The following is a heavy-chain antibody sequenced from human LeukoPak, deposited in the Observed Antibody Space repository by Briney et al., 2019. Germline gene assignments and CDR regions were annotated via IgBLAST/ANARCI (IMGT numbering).Heavy chain of an antibody. CDR3: ARLRRGTLYYFDY. D-gene: IGHD2-15*01. V-gene: IGHV1-8*01. CDR1: GYTFTSYD. CDR2: MNPNSGNT. J-gene: IGHJ4*02. Sequence: ASVKVSCKASGYTFTSYDINWVRQATGQGLEWMGWMNPNSGNTGYAQKFQGRVTMTRNTSISTAYMELSRLRSDDTAVYYCARLRRGTLYYFDYWGQGTLVTVSS.